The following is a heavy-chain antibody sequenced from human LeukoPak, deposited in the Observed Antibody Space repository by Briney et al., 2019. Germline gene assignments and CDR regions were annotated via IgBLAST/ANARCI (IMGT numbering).Heavy chain of an antibody. CDR3: ARDSYYYGSGIDY. Sequence: SETLSLTCTVSGGSISSYYWSWIRQPPGKGLEWIGYISYSGSTNYNPSLKSRVTISVDTSKNQFSLNLSSVTAADTAVYYCARDSYYYGSGIDYWRQGALVTVSS. CDR2: ISYSGST. V-gene: IGHV4-59*01. J-gene: IGHJ4*02. CDR1: GGSISSYY. D-gene: IGHD3-10*01.